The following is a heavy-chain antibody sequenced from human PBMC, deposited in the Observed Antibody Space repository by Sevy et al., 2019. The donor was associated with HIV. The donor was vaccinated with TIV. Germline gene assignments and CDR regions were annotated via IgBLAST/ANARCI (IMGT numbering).Heavy chain of an antibody. J-gene: IGHJ6*03. CDR1: GGSISSYY. CDR2: IYNSGNT. Sequence: SETLSLTCTVSGGSISSYYWSCIRQPPGKGLEWIGYIYNSGNTNYNPSLKSRVTISVDTSKNQFSFKLSSVTAADTAVYYCAREVDGYNLNYYYYMDVWGKGTTVTVSS. CDR3: AREVDGYNLNYYYYMDV. D-gene: IGHD5-12*01. V-gene: IGHV4-59*01.